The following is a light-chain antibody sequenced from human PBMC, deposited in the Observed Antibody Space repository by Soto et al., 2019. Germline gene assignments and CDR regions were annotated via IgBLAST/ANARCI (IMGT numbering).Light chain of an antibody. CDR2: AAS. CDR1: QSISSY. J-gene: IGKJ5*01. Sequence: DIQMTQSPSSLSASVGDRVTLTCRASQSISSYLNWYQQKPGKAPKLLIYAASSLQSGVPSRFSGSGAGTDFTLTISSLQPEDFSTYYCQQSYSTPSITLGQGTRLEIK. CDR3: QQSYSTPSIT. V-gene: IGKV1-39*01.